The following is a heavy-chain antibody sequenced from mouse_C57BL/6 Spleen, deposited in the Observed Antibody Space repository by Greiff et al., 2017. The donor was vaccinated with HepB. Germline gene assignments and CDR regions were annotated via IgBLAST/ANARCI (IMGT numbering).Heavy chain of an antibody. J-gene: IGHJ4*01. CDR3: ARGAYGSSFFYAMDY. Sequence: QVQLQQSGPELVKPGASVKISCKASGYAFSSSWMNWVKQRPGKGLEWIGRIYPGDGDTNYNGKFKGKATLTADKSSSTAYMQLSCLTSEDSAVYFCARGAYGSSFFYAMDYWGQGTSVTVSS. D-gene: IGHD1-1*01. V-gene: IGHV1-82*01. CDR1: GYAFSSSW. CDR2: IYPGDGDT.